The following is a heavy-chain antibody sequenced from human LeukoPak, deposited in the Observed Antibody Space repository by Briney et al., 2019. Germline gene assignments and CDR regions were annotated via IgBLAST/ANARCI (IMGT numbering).Heavy chain of an antibody. D-gene: IGHD2-2*02. CDR2: INPSGGST. J-gene: IGHJ3*02. V-gene: IGHV1-46*01. CDR3: ARGQAGYCSSTSCYILADAFDI. Sequence: ASVKVSCKASGYTFTSYYMHWVRQAPGQGLEWMGIINPSGGSTSYAQKFQGRVTMTRDTSTSTVYMELSSLRSEDTAVYYCARGQAGYCSSTSCYILADAFDIWGEGTMVTVSS. CDR1: GYTFTSYY.